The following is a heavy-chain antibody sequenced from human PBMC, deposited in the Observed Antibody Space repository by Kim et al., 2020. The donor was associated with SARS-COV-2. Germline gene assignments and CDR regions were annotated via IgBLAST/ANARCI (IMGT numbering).Heavy chain of an antibody. CDR2: IYYTGST. V-gene: IGHV4-31*03. Sequence: SETLSLTCTVSGGSISNGDYYWSWIRQHPGKGLELIGYIYYTGSTYYNPSLKSRLTISVDTSKNQFSLNLTSVTAADTAVYYCAGDTAYCGGDCYSKSLRTFDYWGQGALVTVSS. CDR1: GGSISNGDYY. D-gene: IGHD2-21*02. CDR3: AGDTAYCGGDCYSKSLRTFDY. J-gene: IGHJ4*02.